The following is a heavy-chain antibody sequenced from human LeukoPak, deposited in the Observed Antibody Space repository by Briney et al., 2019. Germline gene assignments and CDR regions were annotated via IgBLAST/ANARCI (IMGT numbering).Heavy chain of an antibody. CDR1: GGSISSGGYY. J-gene: IGHJ4*02. V-gene: IGHV4-31*03. D-gene: IGHD3-22*01. CDR3: ARSYDSSASGFDY. Sequence: SQTLSLTCTVSGGSISSGGYYWSWIRQHPGKGLEWIGYIYYSGSTYYNPSLKSRVTISVDTSKNHFSLTLSSVTAADTAVHYCARSYDSSASGFDYWGQGTPVTVSP. CDR2: IYYSGST.